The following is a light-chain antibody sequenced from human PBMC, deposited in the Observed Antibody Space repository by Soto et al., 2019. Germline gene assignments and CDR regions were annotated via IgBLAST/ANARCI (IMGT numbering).Light chain of an antibody. Sequence: EIVFTQSPGTLSLSPCERATLSCRASQSVSSSYLAWYQQKPGQAPRLLIYGASSRPTGIPDRFSGSGSGTDFTLTISRLEPEDFAVYYCQQYGSSSTFGQGTRLEIK. CDR2: GAS. J-gene: IGKJ5*01. CDR3: QQYGSSST. CDR1: QSVSSSY. V-gene: IGKV3-20*01.